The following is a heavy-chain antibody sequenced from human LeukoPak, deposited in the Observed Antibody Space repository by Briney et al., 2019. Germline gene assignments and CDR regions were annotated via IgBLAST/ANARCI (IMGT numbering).Heavy chain of an antibody. J-gene: IGHJ4*02. Sequence: GESLKISCKGSGYSFTSYWIGWVRQAPGKGLEWVSVTYSGGSTYYADSVKGRCTISRDNSKNTLYLQMNSLRGEDTAVYYCASGIRAFDNWGQGTLVTVSA. D-gene: IGHD1-26*01. CDR2: TYSGGST. V-gene: IGHV3-66*01. CDR1: GYSFTSYW. CDR3: ASGIRAFDN.